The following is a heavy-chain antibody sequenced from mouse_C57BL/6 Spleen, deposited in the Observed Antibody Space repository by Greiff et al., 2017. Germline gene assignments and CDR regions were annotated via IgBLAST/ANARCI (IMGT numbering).Heavy chain of an antibody. CDR3: VRQRRSDFDY. J-gene: IGHJ2*01. CDR2: IRSKSNNYAT. CDR1: GFSFNTYA. Sequence: EVKVVESGGGLVQPKGSLKLSCAASGFSFNTYAMNWVRQAPGKGLEWVARIRSKSNNYATYYADSVKDRFTISRDDSESMLYLQMNNLKTEDTAMYYCVRQRRSDFDYWGQGTTLTVSS. V-gene: IGHV10-1*01.